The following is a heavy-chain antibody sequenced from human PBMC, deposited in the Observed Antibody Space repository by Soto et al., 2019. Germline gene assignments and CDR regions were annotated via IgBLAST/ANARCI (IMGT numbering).Heavy chain of an antibody. CDR2: VYYRGRS. D-gene: IGHD2-8*01. Sequence: SETLSLICTVSGGSVSNSNYYWGWIRQSPGKGLEWIGSVYYRGRSYSKSSVKSRVTISVDTSKNQFSLNLNSVTASDTAVYYCVSQRPSVLTQAYFDYWVPGALVTVSS. J-gene: IGHJ4*02. V-gene: IGHV4-39*01. CDR1: GGSVSNSNYY. CDR3: VSQRPSVLTQAYFDY.